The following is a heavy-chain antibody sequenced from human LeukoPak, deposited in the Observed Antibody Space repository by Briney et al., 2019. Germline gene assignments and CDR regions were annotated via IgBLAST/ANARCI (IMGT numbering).Heavy chain of an antibody. CDR2: TNPNSGAT. J-gene: IGHJ4*02. CDR3: ARDRVLRYFDWTQIDY. Sequence: ASVKVSCKASGYTFTGYYIHWVRQAPGQGLEWMGWTNPNSGATNYAQRFQGRVTMTRDTSISTAYMELSRLRSDDTAVYYCARDRVLRYFDWTQIDYWGQGTLVTVSS. D-gene: IGHD3-9*01. CDR1: GYTFTGYY. V-gene: IGHV1-2*02.